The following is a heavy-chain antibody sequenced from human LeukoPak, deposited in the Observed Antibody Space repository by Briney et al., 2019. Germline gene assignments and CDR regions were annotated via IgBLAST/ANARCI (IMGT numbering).Heavy chain of an antibody. Sequence: GGSLRLSCAASGFTFSSYGMHWVRQAPGKGLEWVAVISYDGSNKYYADSVKGRFTISRDNSKNTLYLQMNSLRAEDTAVYYCAKGPREVPAALDYYYYGMDVWGQGTTVTVSS. J-gene: IGHJ6*02. CDR2: ISYDGSNK. CDR3: AKGPREVPAALDYYYYGMDV. CDR1: GFTFSSYG. D-gene: IGHD2-2*01. V-gene: IGHV3-30*18.